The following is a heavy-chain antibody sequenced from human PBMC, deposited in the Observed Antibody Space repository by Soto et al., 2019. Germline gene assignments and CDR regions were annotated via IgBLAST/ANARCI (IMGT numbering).Heavy chain of an antibody. Sequence: GESLKISCQGSGYRFTSYWIAWLRQMPGKGLEWVGIIYPDDSDIKYSPSFQGQVTISADRSNSTAYLQWRSLKASDTAMYFCARHFDSSGYYPDYWGQGTQVTGS. CDR3: ARHFDSSGYYPDY. V-gene: IGHV5-51*01. J-gene: IGHJ4*02. D-gene: IGHD3-22*01. CDR2: IYPDDSDI. CDR1: GYRFTSYW.